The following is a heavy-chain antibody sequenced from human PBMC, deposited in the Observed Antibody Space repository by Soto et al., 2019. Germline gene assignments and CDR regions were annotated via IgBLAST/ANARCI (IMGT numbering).Heavy chain of an antibody. J-gene: IGHJ5*02. CDR2: IYYSGST. Sequence: SETLSLTCTVSGGSISSSSYYWGWIRQPPGKGLEWIGSIYYSGSTYYNPSLKSRVTISVDTSKNQFSLKLSSVTAADTAVYYCARCIAADNWFDPWGQGTLVTVSS. CDR3: ARCIAADNWFDP. D-gene: IGHD6-13*01. CDR1: GGSISSSSYY. V-gene: IGHV4-39*01.